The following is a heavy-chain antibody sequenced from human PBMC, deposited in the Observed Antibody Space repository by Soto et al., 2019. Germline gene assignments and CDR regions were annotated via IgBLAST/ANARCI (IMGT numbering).Heavy chain of an antibody. J-gene: IGHJ4*02. CDR1: GFTFSSYA. CDR2: ISGSGGST. V-gene: IGHV3-23*01. CDR3: AKGASVFDILTGPHFDY. D-gene: IGHD3-9*01. Sequence: PGGSLRLSCAASGFTFSSYAMSWVRQAPGKGLEWVSAISGSGGSTYYADSVKGRFTISRDNSKNTLYLQMNSLRAEDTAVYYCAKGASVFDILTGPHFDYWGQGTLVTVSS.